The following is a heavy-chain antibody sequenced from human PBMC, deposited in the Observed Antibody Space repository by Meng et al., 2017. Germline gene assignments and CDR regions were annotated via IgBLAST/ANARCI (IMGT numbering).Heavy chain of an antibody. Sequence: SCKASGYTFTSYYMHWVRQAPGQGLEWMGIINPSGGSTSYAQKFQGRVTMTRDTSTSTVYMELSSLRSEDTAVYYCARDIRGYDILTGYPPNNWFDPWGQGTLVTVSS. D-gene: IGHD3-9*01. CDR2: INPSGGST. V-gene: IGHV1-46*01. CDR3: ARDIRGYDILTGYPPNNWFDP. CDR1: GYTFTSYY. J-gene: IGHJ5*02.